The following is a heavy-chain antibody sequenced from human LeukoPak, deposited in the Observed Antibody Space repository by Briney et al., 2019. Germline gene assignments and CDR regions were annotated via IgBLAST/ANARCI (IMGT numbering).Heavy chain of an antibody. D-gene: IGHD3-22*01. CDR2: ISYDGSNK. Sequence: PGGSLRFSCAASGFTFSSYAMHWVRQAPGKGLEWVAVISYDGSNKYYADSVKGRFTISRANSKNTLYLQMDSLRAEDTAVYYCAGNTYYYDSSGLNWGQGTLVTVSS. J-gene: IGHJ4*02. V-gene: IGHV3-30-3*01. CDR3: AGNTYYYDSSGLN. CDR1: GFTFSSYA.